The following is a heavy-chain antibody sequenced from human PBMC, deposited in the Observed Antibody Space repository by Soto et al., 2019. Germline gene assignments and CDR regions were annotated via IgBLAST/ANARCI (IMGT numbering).Heavy chain of an antibody. Sequence: LKISCKGSGYTFTNYWIGWVRQMPGKGLEWMGIIYPGDSDTKYNPSFQGQVTISADKSITTTYLRWTSLKASDTAIYYCAASIFYYGMDVWGQGTTVTVSS. J-gene: IGHJ6*02. CDR2: IYPGDSDT. CDR1: GYTFTNYW. V-gene: IGHV5-51*01. CDR3: AASIFYYGMDV.